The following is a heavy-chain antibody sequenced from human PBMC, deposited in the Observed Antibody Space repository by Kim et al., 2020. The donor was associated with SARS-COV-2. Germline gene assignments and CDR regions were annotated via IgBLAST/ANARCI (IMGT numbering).Heavy chain of an antibody. J-gene: IGHJ3*02. CDR3: ARVWGVTHAFDI. CDR2: IYHSGST. Sequence: SETLSLTCAVSGGSISSGGYSWSWIRQPPGKGLEWIGYIYHSGSTYYNPSLKSRVTISVDRSKNQFSLKLSSVTAADTAVYYCARVWGVTHAFDIWGQGTMVTVSS. D-gene: IGHD3-10*01. V-gene: IGHV4-30-2*01. CDR1: GGSISSGGYS.